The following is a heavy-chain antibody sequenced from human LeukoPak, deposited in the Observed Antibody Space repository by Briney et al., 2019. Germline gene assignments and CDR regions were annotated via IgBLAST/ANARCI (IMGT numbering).Heavy chain of an antibody. Sequence: PSETLSLTCTVSGGSISSYYWSWIRQPPGKGLEWIGYIYYSGSTNYNPSLKSRVTISVDTSKNQFSLKLSSVIAADTAVYYCARGGYSYGRYFDYWGQGTLVTVSS. J-gene: IGHJ4*02. CDR2: IYYSGST. CDR1: GGSISSYY. D-gene: IGHD5-18*01. V-gene: IGHV4-59*01. CDR3: ARGGYSYGRYFDY.